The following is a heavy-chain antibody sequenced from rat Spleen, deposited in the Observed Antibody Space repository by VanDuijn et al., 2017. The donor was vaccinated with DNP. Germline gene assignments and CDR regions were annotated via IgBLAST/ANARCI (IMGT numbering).Heavy chain of an antibody. J-gene: IGHJ2*01. V-gene: IGHV3-1*01. Sequence: EVQLQESGPGLVKPSQSLSLTCSVTGYSITGNYWGWIRKFPGNKMEYIGHISYSGSTSYNPSLKSRISITRDTSNNQFFLQLNSVTTEDTATYYCARWTRYFDYWGQGVMVTVSS. CDR2: ISYSGST. D-gene: IGHD1-4*01. CDR3: ARWTRYFDY. CDR1: GYSITGNY.